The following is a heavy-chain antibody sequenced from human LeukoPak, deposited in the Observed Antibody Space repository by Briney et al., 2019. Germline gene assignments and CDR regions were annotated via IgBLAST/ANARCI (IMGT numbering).Heavy chain of an antibody. D-gene: IGHD5-18*01. CDR1: GGSISSDY. V-gene: IGHV4-59*01. Sequence: SETLSLTCTVSGGSISSDYWSWIRPPPGKGLEWIGYIYYSGSTNYNPSLKSRVTISVDTSKNQFSLKLSSVTAADTAVYYCAREGYSYGFDYWGQGTLVSVSS. CDR2: IYYSGST. J-gene: IGHJ4*02. CDR3: AREGYSYGFDY.